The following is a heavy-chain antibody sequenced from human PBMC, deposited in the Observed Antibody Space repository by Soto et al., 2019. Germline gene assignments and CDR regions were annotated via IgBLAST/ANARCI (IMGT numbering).Heavy chain of an antibody. V-gene: IGHV4-39*01. D-gene: IGHD2-2*01. CDR3: ARSSTSANYFDY. CDR1: GGSISSSSYY. CDR2: IYYSGST. Sequence: SETLSLTCSVSGGSISSSSYYWGWIRQPPGKGLEWIGSIYYSGSTHYNPSLKSRVTISVDTSKNQFSLKLRSVIAADTAVYYCARSSTSANYFDYWGQGTLVTVSS. J-gene: IGHJ4*02.